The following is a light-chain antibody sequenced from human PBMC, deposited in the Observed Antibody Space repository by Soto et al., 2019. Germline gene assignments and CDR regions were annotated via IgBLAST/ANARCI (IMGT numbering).Light chain of an antibody. J-gene: IGLJ3*02. Sequence: QSALTQPASVSESLGQSITISCSGTSSDIGGHNFVSWYQQLPSKTPKVLIYGVSNRPSGISNRFSGSKSGNTASLTISGLQDEDEADYYCSSYTFSNTWVFGGGTKLTVL. CDR1: SSDIGGHNF. CDR3: SSYTFSNTWV. CDR2: GVS. V-gene: IGLV2-14*01.